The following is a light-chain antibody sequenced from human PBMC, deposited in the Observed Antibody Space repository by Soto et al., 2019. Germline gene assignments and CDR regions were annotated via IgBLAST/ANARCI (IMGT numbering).Light chain of an antibody. V-gene: IGLV2-14*01. J-gene: IGLJ7*01. CDR2: DVS. CDR3: SSYTSSSAPSAV. CDR1: SSDVGGYNY. Sequence: QSALTQPASVSGSPGQSITISCTGTSSDVGGYNYVSWYQQHPGKAPKLMIYDVSNRRSGVSNRFSGSKSGNTASLTISGLQAEDEADYFCSSYTSSSAPSAVFGGGTQLTVL.